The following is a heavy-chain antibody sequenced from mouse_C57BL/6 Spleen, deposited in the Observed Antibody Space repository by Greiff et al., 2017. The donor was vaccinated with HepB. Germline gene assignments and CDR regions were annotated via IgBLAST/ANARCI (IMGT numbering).Heavy chain of an antibody. J-gene: IGHJ4*01. Sequence: QVTLKVSGPGILQSSQTLSLTCSFSGFSLSTSGMGVSWIRQPSGKGLEWLAHIYWDDDKRYNPSLKSRLTISKDTSRNQVFLKITSVDTADTATYYCARRGARTNGSSYGGYAMDYWGQGTSVTVSS. D-gene: IGHD1-1*01. V-gene: IGHV8-12*01. CDR2: IYWDDDK. CDR3: ARRGARTNGSSYGGYAMDY. CDR1: GFSLSTSGMG.